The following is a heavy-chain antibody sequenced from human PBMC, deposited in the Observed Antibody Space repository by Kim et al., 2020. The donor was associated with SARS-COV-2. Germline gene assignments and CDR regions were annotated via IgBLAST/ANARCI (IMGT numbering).Heavy chain of an antibody. CDR1: GYTFTSYA. Sequence: ASVKVSCKASGYTFTSYAMHWVRQAPGQRLEWMGWINAGNGNTKYSQKFQGRVTITRDTSASTAYMELSSLRSEETAVYYCARDLAYYYGSGSSRFRWFDPWGQGTLVTVSS. V-gene: IGHV1-3*01. CDR2: INAGNGNT. CDR3: ARDLAYYYGSGSSRFRWFDP. J-gene: IGHJ5*02. D-gene: IGHD3-10*01.